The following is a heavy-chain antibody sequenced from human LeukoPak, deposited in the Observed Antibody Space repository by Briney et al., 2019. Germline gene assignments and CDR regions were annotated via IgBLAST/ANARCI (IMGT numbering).Heavy chain of an antibody. CDR2: IYTSGST. V-gene: IGHV4-61*02. D-gene: IGHD3-22*01. CDR1: GGSISSGSYY. Sequence: SETLSLTCTVSGGSISSGSYYWSWIRQPAGKGLEWIGRIYTSGSTNYNPSLKSRVPISVDTSKNQFSLKLSSVTAADTAVYYCARGAHDSSGYYYEFVFYFDYWGQGTLVTVSS. CDR3: ARGAHDSSGYYYEFVFYFDY. J-gene: IGHJ4*02.